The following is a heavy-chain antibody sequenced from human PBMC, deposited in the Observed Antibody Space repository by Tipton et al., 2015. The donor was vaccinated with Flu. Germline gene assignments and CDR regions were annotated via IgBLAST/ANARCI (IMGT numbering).Heavy chain of an antibody. CDR1: GYSFRSYW. D-gene: IGHD5-12*01. CDR2: IYPGDSNT. J-gene: IGHJ3*02. CDR3: ARPQTSGYGSDPFDI. Sequence: QLVQSGAEMKKPGESLEISCKGSGYSFRSYWIAWVRQMPGKGLEWMGIIYPGDSNTRYSPSFQGQVSFSADKSIGTAFLQWSSLKASDTAMYYCARPQTSGYGSDPFDIWGQGTMVTVSS. V-gene: IGHV5-51*01.